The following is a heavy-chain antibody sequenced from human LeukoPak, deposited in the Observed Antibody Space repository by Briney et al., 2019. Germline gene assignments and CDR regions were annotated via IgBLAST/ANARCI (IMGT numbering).Heavy chain of an antibody. V-gene: IGHV3-11*06. D-gene: IGHD3-16*01. CDR1: GFTFSDYY. Sequence: KPGGSLRLSCAASGFTFSDYYMSWIRQAPGKGLEWLSYISGSGSDTNYADSVKGRFTISRDNAKNSLYLQMNSLRAEDTAVYYCARRLDYSAGTFDYWGQGTLVTVSS. J-gene: IGHJ4*02. CDR3: ARRLDYSAGTFDY. CDR2: ISGSGSDT.